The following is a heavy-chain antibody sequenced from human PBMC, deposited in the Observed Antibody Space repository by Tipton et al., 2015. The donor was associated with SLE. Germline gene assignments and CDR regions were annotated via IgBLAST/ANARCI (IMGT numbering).Heavy chain of an antibody. Sequence: TLSLTCTVSGGYISSGGYFWNWIRQHPGKGLEWIGYSYYSGNTYYNPSLQGRVTISVDTSQNQFPLKLSSVTAADTAVYYCARTSTAISPFDYWGQGTLVTVSS. J-gene: IGHJ4*02. CDR3: ARTSTAISPFDY. CDR2: SYYSGNT. V-gene: IGHV4-31*03. D-gene: IGHD2-2*02. CDR1: GGYISSGGYF.